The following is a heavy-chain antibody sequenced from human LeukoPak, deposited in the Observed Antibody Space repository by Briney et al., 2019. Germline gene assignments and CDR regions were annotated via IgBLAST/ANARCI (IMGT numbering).Heavy chain of an antibody. CDR2: IYYSGST. D-gene: IGHD3-16*02. Sequence: SETLSLTCTVSGGSISSGDYYWSWIRQPPGTGLEWIGYIYYSGSTYYNPSLKSRVTISVDTSKNQFSLKLSSVTAADTAVYYCARGEYHYDYVWGSYRPEYYFDYWGQGTLVTVSS. CDR1: GGSISSGDYY. J-gene: IGHJ4*02. V-gene: IGHV4-30-4*02. CDR3: ARGEYHYDYVWGSYRPEYYFDY.